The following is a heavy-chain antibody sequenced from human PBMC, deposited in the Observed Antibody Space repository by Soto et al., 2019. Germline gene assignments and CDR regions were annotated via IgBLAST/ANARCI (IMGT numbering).Heavy chain of an antibody. J-gene: IGHJ6*02. Sequence: ASVKVSCKASGYTFTGYYMHWVRQAPGQGLEWMGWINPNSGGTNYAQKFQGWVTMTRDTSISTAYMELSRLRSDDTAVYYCARERGGYCSGGSCGMDVWGQVTTVTVSS. CDR1: GYTFTGYY. CDR2: INPNSGGT. D-gene: IGHD2-15*01. V-gene: IGHV1-2*04. CDR3: ARERGGYCSGGSCGMDV.